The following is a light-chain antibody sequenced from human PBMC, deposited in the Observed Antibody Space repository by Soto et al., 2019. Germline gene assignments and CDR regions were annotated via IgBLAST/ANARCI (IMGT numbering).Light chain of an antibody. CDR2: GAS. J-gene: IGKJ1*01. CDR3: QQYNNWPWT. Sequence: TQSPATLSLSPGERATLSCRASQSVSSYLAWYQQKPGQAPRLLIYGASTRATGIPARFSGSGSGTEFTLTISSLQSEDFAVYYCQQYNNWPWTFGQGTKVDIK. V-gene: IGKV3-15*01. CDR1: QSVSSY.